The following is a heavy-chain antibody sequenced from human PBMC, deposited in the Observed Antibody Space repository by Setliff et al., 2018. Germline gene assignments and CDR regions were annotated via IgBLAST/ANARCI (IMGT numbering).Heavy chain of an antibody. CDR2: LDNDGST. D-gene: IGHD1-7*01. J-gene: IGHJ4*02. CDR1: GVTVSAYD. V-gene: IGHV3-53*01. CDR3: AKPQVELRWGFES. Sequence: GGSLRLSCAASGVTVSAYDMSWVRQAPGKGLEWVSLLDNDGSTYYSDSVKGRFTISRGTSKNTLYLQMTSLRAEDTAVYYCAKPQVELRWGFESWGQGTPVTVSS.